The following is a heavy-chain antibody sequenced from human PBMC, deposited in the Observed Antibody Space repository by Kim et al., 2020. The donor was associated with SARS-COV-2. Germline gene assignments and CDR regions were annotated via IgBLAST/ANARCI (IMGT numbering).Heavy chain of an antibody. Sequence: ASVKVSCKASGYTFTSYAMNWVRQAPGQGLEWMGWINTNTGNPTYAQGFTGRFVFSLDTSVSTAYLQISSLKAEDTAVYYCARDESSSGWLNFDYWGQGTLVTVSS. D-gene: IGHD6-19*01. CDR1: GYTFTSYA. J-gene: IGHJ4*02. CDR2: INTNTGNP. V-gene: IGHV7-4-1*02. CDR3: ARDESSSGWLNFDY.